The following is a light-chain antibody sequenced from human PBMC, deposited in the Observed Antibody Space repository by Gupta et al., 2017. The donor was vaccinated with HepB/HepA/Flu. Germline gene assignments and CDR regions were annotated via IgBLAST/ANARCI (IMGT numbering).Light chain of an antibody. CDR3: FADAGSSSLV. V-gene: IGLV2-23*01. J-gene: IGLJ2*01. CDR2: EGS. Sequence: SALPQPASVSGSPGQSLTISCTGTSRDVGSYNLVSWYQQHPDKALNLMMYEGSMRPAGDSNRFSASKAGNTASLTISERQAEDEADYYNFADAGSSSLVCGGGTKLTVL. CDR1: SRDVGSYNL.